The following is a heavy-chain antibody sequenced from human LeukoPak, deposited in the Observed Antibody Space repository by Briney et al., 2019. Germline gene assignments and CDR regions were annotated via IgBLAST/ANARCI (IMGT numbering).Heavy chain of an antibody. CDR1: GFTFSSYA. D-gene: IGHD1-26*01. V-gene: IGHV3-23*01. CDR3: AKDSGSYGDAFDI. J-gene: IGHJ3*02. Sequence: GGSLRLSCAASGFTFSSYAMSWVRQAPGKGLEWVSAISGSGGSTSYADSVKGRFTISRDNSKNTLYLQMNSLRAEDTAVYYCAKDSGSYGDAFDIWGQGTMVTVSS. CDR2: ISGSGGST.